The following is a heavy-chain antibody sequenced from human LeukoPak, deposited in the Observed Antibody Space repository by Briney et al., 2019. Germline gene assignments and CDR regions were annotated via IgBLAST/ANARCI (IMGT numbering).Heavy chain of an antibody. J-gene: IGHJ4*02. V-gene: IGHV3-23*01. CDR2: ISGRGGST. Sequence: GGPLRLSCAASGFTFSAYAMTWVRQAPGEGLEWVSAISGRGGSTYYADSVKGRSSISRDNSKNTLYLQMDSLRAEDTAVYHCAKTNGYYDYWGRGTLVTVSS. CDR1: GFTFSAYA. D-gene: IGHD3-22*01. CDR3: AKTNGYYDY.